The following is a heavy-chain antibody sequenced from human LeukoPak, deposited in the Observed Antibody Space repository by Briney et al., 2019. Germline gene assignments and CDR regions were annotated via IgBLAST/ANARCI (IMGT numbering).Heavy chain of an antibody. D-gene: IGHD1-26*01. CDR2: IYFSGSI. V-gene: IGHV4-59*01. CDR3: ARGTGSYFTPIYFDY. CDR1: GGSISTYY. J-gene: IGHJ4*02. Sequence: SETLSLTCTVSGGSISTYYWDWVRQPPGKGLEWIGYIYFSGSINYNRALKSRVTISVDTSKNQFSLRLNSVTAADTAVYYCARGTGSYFTPIYFDYWGQGTLVTVSS.